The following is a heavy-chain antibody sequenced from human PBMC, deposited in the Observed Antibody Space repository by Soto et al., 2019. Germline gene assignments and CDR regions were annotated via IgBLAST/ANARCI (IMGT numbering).Heavy chain of an antibody. V-gene: IGHV4-59*13. Sequence: QVQLQESGPGLVKPSETLSLTCTVSGDSISSYYWSWIRQPPGKGLEWVGYISYTGSTIYNPSLESRATSSLDTPKHRVALRLTSVSVADTSVYCCASVAELPVWFEPWGWGARVTVPS. D-gene: IGHD2-21*01. J-gene: IGHJ5*02. CDR3: ASVAELPVWFEP. CDR2: ISYTGST. CDR1: GDSISSYY.